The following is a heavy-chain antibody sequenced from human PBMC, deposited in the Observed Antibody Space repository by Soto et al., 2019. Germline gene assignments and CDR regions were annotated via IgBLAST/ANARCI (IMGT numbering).Heavy chain of an antibody. Sequence: GGSLRLSCAASGFTFSSYGMHWVRQAPGKGLEWVAVIWYDGSNKYYADSVKGRFTISRDNSKNTLYLQMNSLRAEDTAVYYCARDDGSSQLGGPFDYWGQGTLVTVSS. D-gene: IGHD6-13*01. J-gene: IGHJ4*02. CDR2: IWYDGSNK. V-gene: IGHV3-33*01. CDR1: GFTFSSYG. CDR3: ARDDGSSQLGGPFDY.